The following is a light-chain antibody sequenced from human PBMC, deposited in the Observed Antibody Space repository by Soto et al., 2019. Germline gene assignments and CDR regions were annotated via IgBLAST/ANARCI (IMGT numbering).Light chain of an antibody. V-gene: IGKV1-39*01. CDR2: GAS. CDR3: QKYNSAPLT. CDR1: QSINKY. J-gene: IGKJ4*01. Sequence: DIQMTQSPSSLSASVGDRVTITCRASQSINKYINWYQQKPGKAPNLLINGASSLQSGVPSRFSGSGSGTDFTLTISNLQPEDFAAYYCQKYNSAPLTFGGGTKVEIK.